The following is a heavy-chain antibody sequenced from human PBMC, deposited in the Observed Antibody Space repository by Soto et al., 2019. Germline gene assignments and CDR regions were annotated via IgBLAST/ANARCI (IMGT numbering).Heavy chain of an antibody. J-gene: IGHJ6*02. CDR1: GFTFSSCT. CDR2: ISPSTSHI. CDR3: SVCSGGACHQNYGMDV. Sequence: EVHLVESGGGLVKPGGSLRLSCAVSGFTFSSCTMNWVRQAPGKGLEWVSSISPSTSHINYADSVKGRFTISRDNAKNSLFLQMNSLRAEDKAVYYCSVCSGGACHQNYGMDVWGQGTTVTVSS. D-gene: IGHD2-15*01. V-gene: IGHV3-21*01.